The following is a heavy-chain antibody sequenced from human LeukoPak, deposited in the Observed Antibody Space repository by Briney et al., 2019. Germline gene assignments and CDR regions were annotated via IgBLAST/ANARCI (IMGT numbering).Heavy chain of an antibody. V-gene: IGHV4-39*07. CDR2: ISYSGST. Sequence: SETLSLTCTVSGGSISSSNYYCGWIRQPPGKGLEWIVSISYSGSTYYNPSLKSRVTISVDTSKNQFSLKLSSVTAADTAVYYCARKLYYYDSSGYPRPTGEFDYWGQGTLVTVSS. D-gene: IGHD3-22*01. CDR3: ARKLYYYDSSGYPRPTGEFDY. J-gene: IGHJ4*02. CDR1: GGSISSSNYY.